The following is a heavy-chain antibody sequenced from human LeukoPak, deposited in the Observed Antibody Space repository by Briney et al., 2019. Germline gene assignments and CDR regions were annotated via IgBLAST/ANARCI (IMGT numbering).Heavy chain of an antibody. CDR1: GFTFSSYS. V-gene: IGHV3-21*01. Sequence: GGSLRLSCAASGFTFSSYSMNWVRQAPGKGLEWVSSISATGTYIYYADSVKGRFTISRDNAKNSLYLQMNSLRAEDTAVYYCARAYLGESYYFDSWGQGTLVTVSS. CDR2: ISATGTYI. CDR3: ARAYLGESYYFDS. J-gene: IGHJ4*02. D-gene: IGHD3-10*01.